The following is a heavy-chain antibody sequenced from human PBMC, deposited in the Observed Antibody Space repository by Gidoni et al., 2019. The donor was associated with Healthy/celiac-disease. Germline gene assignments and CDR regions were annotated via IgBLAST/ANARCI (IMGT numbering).Heavy chain of an antibody. CDR3: ARDEGNTAYWYFDL. CDR2: IYHSGST. Sequence: QVQLQESGPGLVKPSETLSLTCAVSGYSISSGYYWGWIRQPPGKGLEWIGSIYHSGSTYYNPSLKSRVTISVDTSKNQFSLKLSSVTAAGAAVYYCARDEGNTAYWYFDLWGRGTLVTVSS. V-gene: IGHV4-38-2*02. CDR1: GYSISSGYY. J-gene: IGHJ2*01. D-gene: IGHD5-18*01.